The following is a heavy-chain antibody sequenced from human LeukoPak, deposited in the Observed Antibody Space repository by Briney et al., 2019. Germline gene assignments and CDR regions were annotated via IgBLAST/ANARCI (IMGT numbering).Heavy chain of an antibody. CDR1: GFTVSSNY. Sequence: GGSLRLSCAASGFTVSSNYMSWVRQAPGKGLEWVANIEQSGNEKYYVDSVKGRFTISRDNTKNSLYLQMNSLRAEDTAVYYCARRGYSYAFDYWGQGTLVTVSS. D-gene: IGHD5-18*01. J-gene: IGHJ4*02. V-gene: IGHV3-7*01. CDR3: ARRGYSYAFDY. CDR2: IEQSGNEK.